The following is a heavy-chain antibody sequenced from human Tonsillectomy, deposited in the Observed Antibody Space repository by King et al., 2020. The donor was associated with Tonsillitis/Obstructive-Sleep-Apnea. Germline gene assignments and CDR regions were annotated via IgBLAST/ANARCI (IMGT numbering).Heavy chain of an antibody. CDR3: ARERLAYCGGDCPNDY. V-gene: IGHV3-74*01. CDR2: INGVGGSS. CDR1: GFTFSSYW. Sequence: DVQLVESGGGLVQPGGSLRLSCAASGFTFSSYWMNWVRQAPGKGLGWCSGINGVGGSSTYADSVKGRFTISRDNAKNTLYLQMTSLRTDATALYYCARERLAYCGGDCPNDYWGQGTLVTVSS. D-gene: IGHD2-21*01. J-gene: IGHJ4*02.